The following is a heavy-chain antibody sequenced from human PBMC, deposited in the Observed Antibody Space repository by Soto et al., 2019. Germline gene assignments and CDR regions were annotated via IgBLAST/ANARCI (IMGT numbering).Heavy chain of an antibody. CDR1: GYTFTGKY. V-gene: IGHV1-2*02. J-gene: IGHJ5*02. Sequence: ASVKVSCKASGYTFTGKYLHWVRQAPGQGLEWMGWNNPNSGVTNYAEKFQGRVTLTRDTSLSTAYMDLTRLNSDDTAIYYCARDIVSTTGCFDPWGQGTLVTVSS. CDR3: ARDIVSTTGCFDP. D-gene: IGHD5-12*01. CDR2: NNPNSGVT.